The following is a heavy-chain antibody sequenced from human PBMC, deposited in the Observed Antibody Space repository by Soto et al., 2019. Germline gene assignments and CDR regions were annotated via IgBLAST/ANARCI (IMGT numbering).Heavy chain of an antibody. CDR1: GFTFSSYA. CDR3: AKVASGTMIAISFDY. Sequence: PGGSLRLSCAASGFTFSSYAMSWVRQAPGKGLEWASAISGSGGSTYYADSVKGRFTISRDNSKNTLYLQMNSLRAGDTAVYYCAKVASGTMIAISFDYWGQGTLVTVSS. V-gene: IGHV3-23*01. J-gene: IGHJ4*02. CDR2: ISGSGGST. D-gene: IGHD3-22*01.